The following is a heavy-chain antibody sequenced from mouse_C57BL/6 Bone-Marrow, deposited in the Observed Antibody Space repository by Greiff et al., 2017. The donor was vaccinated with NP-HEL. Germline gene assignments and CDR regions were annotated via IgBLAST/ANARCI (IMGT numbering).Heavy chain of an antibody. CDR2: IRLKSDNYAT. V-gene: IGHV6-3*01. Sequence: EVMLVESGGGLVQPGGSMKLSCVASGFTFSNYWMNWVRQSPEKGLEWVAQIRLKSDNYATHYAESVKGRFTISRDDSKSSVYLQMNNLRAEDTGIYYCTPTTSYWYFDVWGTGTTVTVSS. D-gene: IGHD2-1*01. CDR1: GFTFSNYW. J-gene: IGHJ1*03. CDR3: TPTTSYWYFDV.